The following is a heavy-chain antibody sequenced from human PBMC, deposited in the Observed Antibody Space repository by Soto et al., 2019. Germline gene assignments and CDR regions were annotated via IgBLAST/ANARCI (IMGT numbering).Heavy chain of an antibody. CDR3: VRGTSGWRGVDY. V-gene: IGHV3-74*01. Sequence: GGSLRLSCAASGFTFSGYWMHWVRQPPGKGLVWVSHISPDGSATTYADSVRGRFTITRDNAENTLYLQVNGLRAEDTSVYYCVRGTSGWRGVDYWGQGTMVTVSS. CDR1: GFTFSGYW. CDR2: ISPDGSAT. D-gene: IGHD6-19*01. J-gene: IGHJ4*02.